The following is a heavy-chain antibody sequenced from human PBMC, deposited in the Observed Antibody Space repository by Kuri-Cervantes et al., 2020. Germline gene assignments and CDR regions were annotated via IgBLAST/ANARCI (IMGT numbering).Heavy chain of an antibody. CDR1: GFTFSSHW. Sequence: GESLKISCAASGFTFSSHWMSWVRQAPGKGLEWVGNIRQDGSEKYYWASVRGRFTISRDNVKKSLYLQINSLTVDDSAVYYCATSRASSGCDWGQGTLVTVSS. V-gene: IGHV3-7*01. J-gene: IGHJ4*02. D-gene: IGHD6-19*01. CDR3: ATSRASSGCD. CDR2: IRQDGSEK.